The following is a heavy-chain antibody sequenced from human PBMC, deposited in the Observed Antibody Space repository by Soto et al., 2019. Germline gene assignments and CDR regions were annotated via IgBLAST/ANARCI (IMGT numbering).Heavy chain of an antibody. Sequence: GGSLRLSCAASGFTFSNYAMNWVRQAPGKGLEWVSSISAIGDTTFYADSVKGRFTISRDNSKNTLYLQMDNLRTEDTALYYCARGNLDVWGQGTTVTVSS. J-gene: IGHJ6*02. D-gene: IGHD1-1*01. CDR2: ISAIGDTT. CDR1: GFTFSNYA. V-gene: IGHV3-23*01. CDR3: ARGNLDV.